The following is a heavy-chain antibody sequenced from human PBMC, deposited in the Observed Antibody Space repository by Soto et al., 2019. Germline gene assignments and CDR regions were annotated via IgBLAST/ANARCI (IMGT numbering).Heavy chain of an antibody. Sequence: QITLKESGPMLVRPTQTLTLTCTFSGFSLSTSGVAVAWIRQPPGEALEWLALIFWDDDRSYNSSLKSRLTHTRDTSKDQVVLTMTNMDPMDTATYFCAHSQRGPRDFWGPGILVTVSS. CDR1: GFSLSTSGVA. CDR3: AHSQRGPRDF. CDR2: IFWDDDR. D-gene: IGHD5-12*01. J-gene: IGHJ4*02. V-gene: IGHV2-5*02.